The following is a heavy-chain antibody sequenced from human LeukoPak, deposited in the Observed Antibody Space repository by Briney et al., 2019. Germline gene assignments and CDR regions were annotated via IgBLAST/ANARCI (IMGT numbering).Heavy chain of an antibody. V-gene: IGHV4-59*01. CDR2: IYYSGST. J-gene: IGHJ4*02. CDR1: GVSISSYY. D-gene: IGHD3-22*01. CDR3: ARVHDSSGYLFDY. Sequence: SETLSLTCTVSGVSISSYYWSWIRQPPGKGLEWIGYIYYSGSTNYNPSLKSRVTISVDTSKNQFSLKLSSVTAADTAVYYCARVHDSSGYLFDYWGQGTLVTVSS.